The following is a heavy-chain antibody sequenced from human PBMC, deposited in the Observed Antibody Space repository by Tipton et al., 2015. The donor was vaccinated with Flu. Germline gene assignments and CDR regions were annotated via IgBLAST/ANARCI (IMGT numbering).Heavy chain of an antibody. J-gene: IGHJ4*02. Sequence: QLVQSGGGLLRPGGSLRLSCAASGFTFSGYGMHWVRQAPGKGLEWVAFIRHDESDKYYADSVKGRFTISRDNSKNALYLLISSLRPEDTAVYYCAKDGWDTSGWYPFDYWGQGTLVTVSA. CDR3: AKDGWDTSGWYPFDY. CDR2: IRHDESDK. D-gene: IGHD6-19*01. CDR1: GFTFSGYG. V-gene: IGHV3-30*02.